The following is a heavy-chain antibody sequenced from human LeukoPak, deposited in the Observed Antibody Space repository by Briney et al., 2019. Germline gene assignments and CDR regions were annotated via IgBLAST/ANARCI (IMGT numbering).Heavy chain of an antibody. J-gene: IGHJ6*02. CDR3: ARISSSSSGYGMDV. Sequence: PGRSLRLSCAASRFTFSSYWMSWVRQAPGKGLEWVANIKQGGSEKYYVDSVKGRFTISRDNAKNSLYLQMNSLRAEDTAVYYCARISSSSSGYGMDVWGQGTTVTVSS. V-gene: IGHV3-7*05. D-gene: IGHD6-6*01. CDR2: IKQGGSEK. CDR1: RFTFSSYW.